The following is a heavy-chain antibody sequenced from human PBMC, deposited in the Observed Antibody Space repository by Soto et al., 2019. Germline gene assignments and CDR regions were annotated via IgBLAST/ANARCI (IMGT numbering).Heavy chain of an antibody. CDR2: ISDDGSTK. CDR1: GFIFSRYF. V-gene: IGHV3-30-3*01. CDR3: TRADLTVTLSVFDP. J-gene: IGHJ5*02. D-gene: IGHD4-17*01. Sequence: QVQLLESGGGVVQPGRSLRLSCAASGFIFSRYFMHWVRQAPGKGLEWVALISDDGSTKYYAASVTGRFTISRDNSKSTLYLQMNSLSADDTAVYYCTRADLTVTLSVFDPWGQGTLVTVSS.